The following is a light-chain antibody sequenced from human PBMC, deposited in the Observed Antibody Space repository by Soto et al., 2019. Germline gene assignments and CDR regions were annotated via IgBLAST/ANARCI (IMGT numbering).Light chain of an antibody. V-gene: IGKV1-5*03. Sequence: DIQMTQSPSTLSASVGDRVTITCRASQSIITSLAWYQQKPGKAPKLLIYKASSLQSGVPSRFSGSGSGTEFTLTISSLQPDDFATYYCQHLRTFGQGTKVDIK. CDR1: QSIITS. CDR3: QHLRT. J-gene: IGKJ1*01. CDR2: KAS.